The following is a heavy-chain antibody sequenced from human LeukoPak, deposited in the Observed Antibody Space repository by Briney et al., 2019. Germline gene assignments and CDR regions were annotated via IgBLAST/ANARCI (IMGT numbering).Heavy chain of an antibody. J-gene: IGHJ3*02. V-gene: IGHV1-18*01. D-gene: IGHD6-13*01. Sequence: ASVKVSCKASGYTFTSYGISWVRQAPGQGLEWVGWISAYNGYNGNTNYAQKVQGRVTMTTDTSTSTAYMELRSLRSDDTAVYYCAKALGSWYLRDAFDIWGQGTMVTVSS. CDR2: ISAYNGYNGNT. CDR1: GYTFTSYG. CDR3: AKALGSWYLRDAFDI.